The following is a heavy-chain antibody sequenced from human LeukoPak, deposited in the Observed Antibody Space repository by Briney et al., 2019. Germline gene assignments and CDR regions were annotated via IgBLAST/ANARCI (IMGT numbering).Heavy chain of an antibody. CDR3: ARDRALAQFDY. J-gene: IGHJ4*02. Sequence: PGGSLRLSCAVSGLTNNANYMSWVRQAPGKGLEWVSVLYSAGVTYFADCVNGHFIIYRDNSRNTLYLQMDSLTDEDTAVYVWARDRALAQFDYWGQGTLVTVSS. CDR2: LYSAGVT. D-gene: IGHD1-1*01. CDR1: GLTNNANY. V-gene: IGHV3-53*01.